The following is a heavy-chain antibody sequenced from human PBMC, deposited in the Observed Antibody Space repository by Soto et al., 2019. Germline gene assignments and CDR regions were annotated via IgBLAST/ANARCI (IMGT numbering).Heavy chain of an antibody. Sequence: ASVKVSCKASGYTFTTYYIHWLRQAPGQGLEWMGMINPTGGSTSYAHNFQGRVTMTRDTSTSTVYMELSSLRSDDTAMYYCARNVNSGLDYWGQGTLVTVSS. D-gene: IGHD1-26*01. V-gene: IGHV1-46*01. CDR1: GYTFTTYY. CDR3: ARNVNSGLDY. J-gene: IGHJ4*02. CDR2: INPTGGST.